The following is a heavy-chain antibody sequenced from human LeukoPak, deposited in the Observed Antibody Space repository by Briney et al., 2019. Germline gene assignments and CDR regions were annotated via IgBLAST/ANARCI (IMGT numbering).Heavy chain of an antibody. J-gene: IGHJ4*02. CDR1: GYSSTSYW. CDR3: ARQTNSGYDLIDY. Sequence: GESLKISCKGSGYSSTSYWIGWVGQIPRKGLEWMGIIYPGDSDTRYTPSFQGQVTISADKSISTAFRPWSSLKASDTAMYYCARQTNSGYDLIDYWGQGTLVTVSS. CDR2: IYPGDSDT. D-gene: IGHD5-12*01. V-gene: IGHV5-51*01.